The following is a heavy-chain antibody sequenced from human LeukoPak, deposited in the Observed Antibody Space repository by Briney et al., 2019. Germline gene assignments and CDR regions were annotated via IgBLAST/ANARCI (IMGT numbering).Heavy chain of an antibody. Sequence: GGSLRLSCAASGFTVSLYYMTWVRQAPGKGLQWVSVIYSGGPTYYADSVKGRFTISRDNSKNTVYLQMNSLRGEDTAVYFCARGWVVATGGFDMWGQGTMVTVSS. J-gene: IGHJ3*02. V-gene: IGHV3-53*01. CDR2: IYSGGPT. CDR1: GFTVSLYY. CDR3: ARGWVVATGGFDM. D-gene: IGHD2-8*02.